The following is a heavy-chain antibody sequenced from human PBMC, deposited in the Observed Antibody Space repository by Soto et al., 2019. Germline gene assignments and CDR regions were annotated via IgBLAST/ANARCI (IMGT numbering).Heavy chain of an antibody. CDR3: ARGGGCSGGSCYSGAFDI. J-gene: IGHJ3*02. Sequence: SVKVSCKASGGTFSSYAISWVRQAPGQGLEGMGGIIPIFGTANYAQKFQGRVTITADESTSTAYMELSSLRSEDTAVYYCARGGGCSGGSCYSGAFDIWGQGTMVTVSS. V-gene: IGHV1-69*13. CDR1: GGTFSSYA. D-gene: IGHD2-15*01. CDR2: IIPIFGTA.